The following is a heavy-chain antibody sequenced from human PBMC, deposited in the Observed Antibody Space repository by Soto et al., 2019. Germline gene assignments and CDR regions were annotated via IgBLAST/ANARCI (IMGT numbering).Heavy chain of an antibody. J-gene: IGHJ4*02. CDR3: AKDPGNARYFDS. CDR1: GFTLSNFA. V-gene: IGHV3-23*01. CDR2: LNGGANGP. Sequence: GGSLRLSCTASGFTLSNFAMSWVRQAPGRGLEWVSSLNGGANGPKYADSVKGRFTISRDNSKNTLYLQINSLSADDTAVYYCAKDPGNARYFDSWGQGTLFTVSS.